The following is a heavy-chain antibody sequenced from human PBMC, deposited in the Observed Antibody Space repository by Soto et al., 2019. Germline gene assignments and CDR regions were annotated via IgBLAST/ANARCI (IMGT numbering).Heavy chain of an antibody. CDR2: IYHSGST. CDR3: ASRSTSFPRDY. CDR1: GGSISSSNW. J-gene: IGHJ4*02. D-gene: IGHD2-2*01. Sequence: QVQLQESGPGLVKPSGTLSLTCAVSGGSISSSNWWSWVRQPPGKGLEWIGEIYHSGSTNYNPSLRSRVTIPVNKSKSQFPLKLSSGTAADTAVYYCASRSTSFPRDYWGQGTMVTVSS. V-gene: IGHV4-4*02.